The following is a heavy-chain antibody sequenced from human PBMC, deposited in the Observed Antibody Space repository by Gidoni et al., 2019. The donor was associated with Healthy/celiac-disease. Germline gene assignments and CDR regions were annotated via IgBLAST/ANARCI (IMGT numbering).Heavy chain of an antibody. Sequence: EVQLVETGGGLIQPGGSLRLSCAASGFTVSSNYMSWVRQAPGKGLEWVSVIYSGGSTSYADSVKGRFTISRDNSKNTLYLQMNSLRAEDTAVYYCARDNSGSYFDYWGQGTLVTVSS. CDR3: ARDNSGSYFDY. CDR1: GFTVSSNY. D-gene: IGHD1-26*01. CDR2: IYSGGST. J-gene: IGHJ4*02. V-gene: IGHV3-53*02.